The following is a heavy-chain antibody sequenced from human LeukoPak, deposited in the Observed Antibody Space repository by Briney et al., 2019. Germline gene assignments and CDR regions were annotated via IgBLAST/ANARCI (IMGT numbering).Heavy chain of an antibody. Sequence: GESLKISCKGSGYSFTSYWIGWVRQMPGEGLEWMGIIYPGDSDTRYSPSFQGQVTISADKSISTAYLQWSSLKASDTAMYYCARGYCSSTSCYRADYWGQGTLVTVSS. V-gene: IGHV5-51*01. J-gene: IGHJ4*02. CDR1: GYSFTSYW. CDR3: ARGYCSSTSCYRADY. CDR2: IYPGDSDT. D-gene: IGHD2-2*02.